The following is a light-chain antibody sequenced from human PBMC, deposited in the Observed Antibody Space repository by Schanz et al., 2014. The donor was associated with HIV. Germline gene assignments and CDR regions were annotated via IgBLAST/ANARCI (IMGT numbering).Light chain of an antibody. CDR2: GAS. CDR3: HHYGGS. Sequence: EIVLTQSPGTLSLSPGERATLSCRASQSVTSRYLAWYKQKHGQAPRLLIYGASNRATGIPDKFSGSGSGTDFTLTISRLEREDFALYYCHHYGGSFGPGTTVDYK. CDR1: QSVTSRY. J-gene: IGKJ3*01. V-gene: IGKV3-20*01.